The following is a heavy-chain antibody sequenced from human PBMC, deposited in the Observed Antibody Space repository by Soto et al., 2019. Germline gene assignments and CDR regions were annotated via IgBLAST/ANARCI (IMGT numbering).Heavy chain of an antibody. V-gene: IGHV3-74*01. Sequence: VGSLILSCSSSVFTFCNYLINLFLQPPGKGLAWVSRIKSDGSGTSYADSVRVRFTISRNNAKNTLYLQMDSLRVEDTAMYYCASYLTTGNTDTWGKGTLVTXYS. J-gene: IGHJ4*02. D-gene: IGHD3-9*01. CDR3: ASYLTTGNTDT. CDR2: IKSDGSGT. CDR1: VFTFCNYL.